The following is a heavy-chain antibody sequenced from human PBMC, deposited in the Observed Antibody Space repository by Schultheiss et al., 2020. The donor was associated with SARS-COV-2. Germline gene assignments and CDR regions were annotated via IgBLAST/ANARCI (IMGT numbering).Heavy chain of an antibody. D-gene: IGHD3-22*01. CDR3: ARRGNYYDSSGRRRGAAYYYGMDV. V-gene: IGHV4-61*02. J-gene: IGHJ6*02. Sequence: SETLSLTCTVSGGSISSGSYYWSWIRQPAGKGLEWIGRIYTSGSTNYNPSLKSRVTMSVDTSKNQFSLKLSSVTAADTAVYYCARRGNYYDSSGRRRGAAYYYGMDVWGQGTTVTVSS. CDR2: IYTSGST. CDR1: GGSISSGSYY.